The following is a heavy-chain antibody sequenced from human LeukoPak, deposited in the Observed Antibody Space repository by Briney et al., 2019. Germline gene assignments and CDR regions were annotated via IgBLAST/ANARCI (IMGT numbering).Heavy chain of an antibody. D-gene: IGHD3-3*01. J-gene: IGHJ4*02. CDR1: GLAFSTYW. CDR2: INQDGSVK. V-gene: IGHV3-7*01. Sequence: GGSLRLSCAASGLAFSTYWMDWGRQAPGKGLEWVGNINQDGSVKHYVDSVRGRFTISRDNARNSVYLQMSALRVEDTAVYYCTRDFVFWGQGSLVTASS. CDR3: TRDFVF.